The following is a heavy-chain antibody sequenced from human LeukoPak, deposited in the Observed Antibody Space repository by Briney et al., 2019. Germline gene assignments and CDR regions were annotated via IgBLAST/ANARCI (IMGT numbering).Heavy chain of an antibody. V-gene: IGHV3-43*02. CDR2: ISADGATT. J-gene: IGHJ1*01. D-gene: IGHD3-16*01. CDR3: AKDNQRGGFQH. Sequence: GGSLRLSCAASGFSFDDNAMYWVRQAPGKGLEWVSLISADGATTYYADSVKGRFNISRDNSKSSLYLQMNSLRSEDTALYYCAKDNQRGGFQHWGQGTLVTVSS. CDR1: GFSFDDNA.